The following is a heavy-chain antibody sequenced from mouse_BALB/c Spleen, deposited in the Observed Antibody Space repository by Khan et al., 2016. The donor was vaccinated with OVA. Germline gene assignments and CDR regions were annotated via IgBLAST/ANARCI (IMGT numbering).Heavy chain of an antibody. CDR1: GFSLTSYG. Sequence: QMQPEESGPGLVQPLQSLFITCTVPGFSLTSYGVHWVRQSPGKGLEWLGVIWSVGNTDHNVAFISRLNISKDNSKSQAFLKMNSLQANYTAIYCCAKNYDYDESLAYWGQGTLVTVSA. CDR3: AKNYDYDESLAY. CDR2: IWSVGNT. V-gene: IGHV2-2*02. D-gene: IGHD2-4*01. J-gene: IGHJ3*01.